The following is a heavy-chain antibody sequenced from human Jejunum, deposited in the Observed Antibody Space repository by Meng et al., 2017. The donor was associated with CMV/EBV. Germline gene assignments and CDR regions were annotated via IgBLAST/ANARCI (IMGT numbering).Heavy chain of an antibody. Sequence: AASGVTFTNYAMIWVRQAPGKGLEWVSGVSGSGENTYYADAVKGRFTIARDNSKNTRDLQMNSLRDENTAVYYCARDYDRSLDFDYWGQGTRVTVSS. V-gene: IGHV3-23*01. D-gene: IGHD3-9*01. CDR2: VSGSGENT. J-gene: IGHJ4*02. CDR3: ARDYDRSLDFDY. CDR1: GVTFTNYA.